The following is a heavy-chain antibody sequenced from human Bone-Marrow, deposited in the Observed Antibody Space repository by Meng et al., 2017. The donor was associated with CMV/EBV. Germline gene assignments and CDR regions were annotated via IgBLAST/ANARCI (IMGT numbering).Heavy chain of an antibody. CDR3: ARSNFRFVRFDP. D-gene: IGHD3-3*01. CDR2: IYYSGST. V-gene: IGHV4-39*01. J-gene: IGHJ5*02. Sequence: VSGGSISSSSYYWGWIRQPPGKGLEWIGSIYYSGSTYYNPSLKSRVTISVDTSKNQFSLKLSSVTAADTAVYYCARSNFRFVRFDPWGQGTLVTVSS. CDR1: GGSISSSSYY.